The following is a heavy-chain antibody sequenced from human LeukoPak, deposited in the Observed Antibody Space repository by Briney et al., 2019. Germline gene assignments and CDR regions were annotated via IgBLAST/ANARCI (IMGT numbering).Heavy chain of an antibody. CDR2: INHSGST. V-gene: IGHV4-34*01. CDR3: ARVPNYYDSSGYYPNDAFDI. J-gene: IGHJ3*02. Sequence: SETLSLTCAVYGGSFSGYYWSWIRQPPGKGLEWIGEINHSGSTNYNPSLKSRVTISVDTSKNQFSLKLSSVTAADTAVYYCARVPNYYDSSGYYPNDAFDIWAKGQWSPSLQ. D-gene: IGHD3-22*01. CDR1: GGSFSGYY.